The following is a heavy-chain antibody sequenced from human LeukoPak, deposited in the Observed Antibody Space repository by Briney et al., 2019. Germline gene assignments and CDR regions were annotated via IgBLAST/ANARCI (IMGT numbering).Heavy chain of an antibody. CDR3: ARTVLGATGYFDY. V-gene: IGHV7-4-1*02. CDR2: INTTTGNP. Sequence: ASVKVSRKASGYIFTSYEMNWVRQAPGQGLEWMGWINTTTGNPTYGQGFTGRFVFSLDTSVSTTYLQISSLKAEDTAVYYCARTVLGATGYFDYWGQGTLVTVSS. D-gene: IGHD1-26*01. CDR1: GYIFTSYE. J-gene: IGHJ4*02.